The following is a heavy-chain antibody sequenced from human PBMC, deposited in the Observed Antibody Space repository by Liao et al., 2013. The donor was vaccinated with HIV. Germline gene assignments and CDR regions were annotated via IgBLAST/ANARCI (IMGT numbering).Heavy chain of an antibody. Sequence: QVQLQESGPGLVKPSETLSLTCIVSGGSISSYYWSWIRQPAGKGLEWIGRIQTSGSTNYNPSLKSRVTMSLDTSKKQFSLKLSSVTAADTAMYYCARALNWGSNFLXIWGRRTNGHRLF. D-gene: IGHD7-27*01. J-gene: IGHJ3*02. CDR3: ARALNWGSNFLXI. CDR2: IQTSGST. V-gene: IGHV4-4*07. CDR1: GGSISSYY.